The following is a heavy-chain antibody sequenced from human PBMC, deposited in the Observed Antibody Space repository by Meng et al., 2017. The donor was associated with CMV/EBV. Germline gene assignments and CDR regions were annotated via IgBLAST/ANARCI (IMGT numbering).Heavy chain of an antibody. CDR2: INPNSGGT. D-gene: IGHD2-8*01. Sequence: ASVKVSCKASGYTFTGYYMHGVRQAPGQGLEWMGWINPNSGGTNYAQKFQGRVTMTRDTSISTAYMELSRLRSDDTAVYYCARFDYCTNGVCPPDPWGQGTLVTVSS. V-gene: IGHV1-2*02. J-gene: IGHJ5*02. CDR1: GYTFTGYY. CDR3: ARFDYCTNGVCPPDP.